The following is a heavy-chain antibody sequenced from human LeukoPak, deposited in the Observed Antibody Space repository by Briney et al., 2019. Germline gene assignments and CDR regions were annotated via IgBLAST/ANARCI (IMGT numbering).Heavy chain of an antibody. Sequence: GGSLRLSCEGSEFSFSSYWMSWVRQAPGKGLEWVSAISGSGGSTYYADSVKGRFTISRDNSKNTLYLQMNSLRAEDTAVYYCARQWLINGWGQGILVTVSS. D-gene: IGHD6-19*01. CDR3: ARQWLING. V-gene: IGHV3-23*01. CDR1: EFSFSSYW. J-gene: IGHJ4*02. CDR2: ISGSGGST.